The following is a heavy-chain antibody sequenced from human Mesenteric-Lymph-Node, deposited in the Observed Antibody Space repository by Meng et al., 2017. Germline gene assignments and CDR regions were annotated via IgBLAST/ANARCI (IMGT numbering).Heavy chain of an antibody. CDR1: GYSFTSYW. D-gene: IGHD3-10*01. J-gene: IGHJ3*02. CDR2: ISSSSSYI. V-gene: IGHV3-21*05. Sequence: SCKGSGYSFTSYWIGWVRQMPGKGLEWVSYISSSSSYIYYPDSVKGRFTIPRDNAKNSLYLQMNSLRAEDTAVYYCAKALPKSRSGAFDIWGQGTMVTVSS. CDR3: AKALPKSRSGAFDI.